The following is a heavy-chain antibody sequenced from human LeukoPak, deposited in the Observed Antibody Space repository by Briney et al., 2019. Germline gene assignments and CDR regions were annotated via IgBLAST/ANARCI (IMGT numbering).Heavy chain of an antibody. CDR1: GFTFSSYE. CDR2: ISSSGSTI. J-gene: IGHJ6*04. D-gene: IGHD3-10*02. V-gene: IGHV3-48*03. Sequence: GGSLRLSCAAFGFTFSSYEMNWVRQAPGKGLEWVSYISSSGSTIYYADSVKGRFTISRDNAKNSLYLQMNSLRAEDTAVYYCAELGITMIGGVWGKGTTVTISS. CDR3: AELGITMIGGV.